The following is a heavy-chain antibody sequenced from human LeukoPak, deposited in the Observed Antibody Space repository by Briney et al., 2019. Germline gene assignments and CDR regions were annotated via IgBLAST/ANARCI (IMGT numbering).Heavy chain of an antibody. CDR3: ATNYDILTGYNWFDP. CDR2: IYHSGST. V-gene: IGHV4-38-2*01. Sequence: SETLSLTCAVSGYSISSGYYWGWIRQPPGKGLEWIGSIYHSGSTYYNPSLKSRVTISVDTSRNQFSLKLSSVTAADTAVYYCATNYDILTGYNWFDPWGQGTLVTVSS. J-gene: IGHJ5*02. D-gene: IGHD3-9*01. CDR1: GYSISSGYY.